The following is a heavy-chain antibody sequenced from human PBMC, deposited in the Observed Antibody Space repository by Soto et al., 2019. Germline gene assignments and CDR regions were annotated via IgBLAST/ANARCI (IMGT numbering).Heavy chain of an antibody. J-gene: IGHJ3*02. Sequence: QVQLQESGPGLVKPSQTLSLTCTVSGGSISSGGYYWSWIRQHPGKGLEWIGYIYYSGSTYYNPSLQGRVTISVDTSKNQFSLKLSSVTAADTAVYYCARPYCSGGSCHDAFDIWGQGTMVTVSS. V-gene: IGHV4-31*03. D-gene: IGHD2-15*01. CDR1: GGSISSGGYY. CDR2: IYYSGST. CDR3: ARPYCSGGSCHDAFDI.